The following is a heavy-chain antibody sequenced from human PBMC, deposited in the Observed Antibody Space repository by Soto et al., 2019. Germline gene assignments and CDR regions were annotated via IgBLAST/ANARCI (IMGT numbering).Heavy chain of an antibody. CDR3: VRIRRGDGYTFGY. V-gene: IGHV3-74*01. D-gene: IGHD5-12*01. J-gene: IGHJ4*02. Sequence: EVQLVESGGVSVQPGGSLSLSCAASGFSLSNYWMHWVRQAPGKGLVWVSRINIDGSTTTYADSVKRRFTISRDNAKNTLYLQMNSLRDEDTAVYYCVRIRRGDGYTFGYWGQGTLVTVSS. CDR2: INIDGSTT. CDR1: GFSLSNYW.